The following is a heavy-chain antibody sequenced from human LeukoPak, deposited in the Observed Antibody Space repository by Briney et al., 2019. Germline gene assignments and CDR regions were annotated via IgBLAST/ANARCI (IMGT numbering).Heavy chain of an antibody. CDR3: AGEGWLLYWFDP. CDR2: IYYSGST. V-gene: IGHV4-39*01. CDR1: GGSISSSSYY. J-gene: IGHJ5*02. D-gene: IGHD3-3*01. Sequence: SETLSLTCTVSGGSISSSSYYWGWIRQPPGKGLEWIGSIYYSGSTYYNPSLKSRVTISVDTSKNQFSLKLSSVTAADTAVYYCAGEGWLLYWFDPWGQGTLVTVSS.